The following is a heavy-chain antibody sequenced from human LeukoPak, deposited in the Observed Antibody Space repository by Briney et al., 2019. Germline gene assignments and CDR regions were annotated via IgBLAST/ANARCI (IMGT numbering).Heavy chain of an antibody. CDR1: GGTFNEYG. J-gene: IGHJ6*02. Sequence: GASVKVSCKASGGTFNEYGISWVRQAPGQGLEWMGGIIPIFGSTKYAPKFQGRVTITADESTSTAYVEVSSLRSDDTAVYYCARDDILTGLLRNYGMDVWGQGTTVTVSS. CDR2: IIPIFGST. D-gene: IGHD3-9*01. V-gene: IGHV1-69*13. CDR3: ARDDILTGLLRNYGMDV.